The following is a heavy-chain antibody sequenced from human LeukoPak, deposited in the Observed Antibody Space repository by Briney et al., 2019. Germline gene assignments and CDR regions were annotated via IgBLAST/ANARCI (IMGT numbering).Heavy chain of an antibody. CDR1: GFTFGSYW. J-gene: IGHJ4*02. D-gene: IGHD3-22*01. CDR2: IQQDESEK. V-gene: IGHV3-7*01. CDR3: ARCNYYDSSGYPTSFEN. Sequence: PGGSLRLPCAASGFTFGSYWMTWVRQAPGKGLEWVANIQQDESEKYYVDSVRGRFTISRDNAKNSLYLQMNSLRAEDTAVYYCARCNYYDSSGYPTSFENWGQGTLVTVSS.